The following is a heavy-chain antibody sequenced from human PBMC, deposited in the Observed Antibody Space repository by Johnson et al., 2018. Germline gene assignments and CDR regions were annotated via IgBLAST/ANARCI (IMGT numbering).Heavy chain of an antibody. J-gene: IGHJ6*03. Sequence: VQLVQSGGGLVQPGGSLRLSCAASGFTFSSYAMSWVRQAPGKGLAWVSAISGSGGRTYYADSVKGRFTISRDNSKNPRYLQMNSLRAEDTAVYYIAKRFMQQLGFYYYYYMDVWGKGTTATVSS. CDR3: AKRFMQQLGFYYYYYMDV. CDR1: GFTFSSYA. D-gene: IGHD6-13*01. CDR2: ISGSGGRT. V-gene: IGHV3-23*04.